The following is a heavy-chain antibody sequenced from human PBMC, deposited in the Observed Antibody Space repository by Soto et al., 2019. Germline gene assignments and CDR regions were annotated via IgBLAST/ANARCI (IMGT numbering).Heavy chain of an antibody. CDR2: INHSGST. J-gene: IGHJ6*02. V-gene: IGHV4-34*01. CDR3: ARGYGSGGAQWV. CDR1: GGSFSGYY. D-gene: IGHD3-10*01. Sequence: PSETLSLTCAVYGGSFSGYYWSWIRQPPGKGLEWIGEINHSGSTNYNPSLKSRVTISVDTSKNQFSLKLSSVTAADTAVYYCARGYGSGGAQWVWGQGSTVTVSS.